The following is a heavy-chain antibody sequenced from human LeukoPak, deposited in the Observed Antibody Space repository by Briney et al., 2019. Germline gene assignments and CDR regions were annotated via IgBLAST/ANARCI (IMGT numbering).Heavy chain of an antibody. V-gene: IGHV1-2*02. CDR1: GYTFTGYY. Sequence: ASVKVSCKASGYTFTGYYMHWVRQAPGQGLEWMGWINPNSGGTNYAQKFQGRVTMTRDTSISTAYMELSRLRSDDTAVYYCARDGGDHSSGWFYYHYWGQGTLVTLSS. J-gene: IGHJ4*02. CDR3: ARDGGDHSSGWFYYHY. D-gene: IGHD6-19*01. CDR2: INPNSGGT.